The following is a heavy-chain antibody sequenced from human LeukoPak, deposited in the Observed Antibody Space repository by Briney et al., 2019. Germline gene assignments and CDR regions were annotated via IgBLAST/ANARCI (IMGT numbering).Heavy chain of an antibody. D-gene: IGHD6-13*01. CDR1: GYTFTSYG. Sequence: ASVKVSCKASGYTFTSYGISWVRQAPGQGLEWMGWIRAYNGNTNFAQKLQDRVTMTTDTSTGTAYMELRSLRSDDTAVYYCARGRSSWYEDAFDIWGQGTMVTVSS. CDR2: IRAYNGNT. CDR3: ARGRSSWYEDAFDI. J-gene: IGHJ3*02. V-gene: IGHV1-18*01.